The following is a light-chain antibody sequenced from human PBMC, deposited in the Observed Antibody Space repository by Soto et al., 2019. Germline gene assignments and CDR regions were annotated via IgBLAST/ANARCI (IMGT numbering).Light chain of an antibody. CDR2: EVN. CDR1: SSDVWSYNH. CDR3: CSHTSIRAFMV. V-gene: IGLV2-23*02. J-gene: IGLJ2*01. Sequence: QSVLTQPASVSGSPGQSITISCTGTSSDVWSYNHVSWYQQCPGKAPKVMIYEVNKRPSGVSNRFYGSKSGDTASLTTSRRQAEDEADYYCCSHTSIRAFMVFGGGTKLTVL.